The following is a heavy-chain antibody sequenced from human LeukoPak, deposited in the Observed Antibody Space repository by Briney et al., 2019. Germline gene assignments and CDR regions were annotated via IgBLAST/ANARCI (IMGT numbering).Heavy chain of an antibody. V-gene: IGHV1-18*01. CDR3: ARDIRWEPFDY. CDR2: ISPNNGDT. D-gene: IGHD1-26*01. CDR1: GYTFTNYG. J-gene: IGHJ4*02. Sequence: ASVKVSCKASGYTFTNYGITWVRQAPGQGLEWMGWISPNNGDTNYAQKLQGRVTMTTDTSTSTAYMELRSLRSDDTAVYFCARDIRWEPFDYWGQGTLVTVSS.